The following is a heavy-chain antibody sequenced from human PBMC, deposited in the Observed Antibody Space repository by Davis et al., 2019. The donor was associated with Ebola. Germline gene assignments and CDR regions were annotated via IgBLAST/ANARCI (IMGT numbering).Heavy chain of an antibody. Sequence: GGSLRLSCAASGFTFSSYEMNWVRQAPGKGLEWVSYISSSGSTIYYADSVKGRFTISRDNAKNSLYLQMNSLRAEDTAVYYCASSVYDILTGYYGYWGQGTLVTVSS. CDR3: ASSVYDILTGYYGY. CDR2: ISSSGSTI. V-gene: IGHV3-48*03. J-gene: IGHJ4*02. CDR1: GFTFSSYE. D-gene: IGHD3-9*01.